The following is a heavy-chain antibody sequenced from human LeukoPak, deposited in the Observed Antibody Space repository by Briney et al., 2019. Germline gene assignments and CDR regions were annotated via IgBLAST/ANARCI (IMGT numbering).Heavy chain of an antibody. Sequence: KPSETLSLTCAVYGGSFSGYYWSWIRQPPGKGLEWIGEINHSGSTNYNPSLKSRVTISVDTSKNQFSLKLSSVTAADTAVYYCARMSTYCSSTSCYRRYYFDYWGQGTLVTVSS. J-gene: IGHJ4*02. CDR2: INHSGST. V-gene: IGHV4-34*01. CDR3: ARMSTYCSSTSCYRRYYFDY. CDR1: GGSFSGYY. D-gene: IGHD2-2*02.